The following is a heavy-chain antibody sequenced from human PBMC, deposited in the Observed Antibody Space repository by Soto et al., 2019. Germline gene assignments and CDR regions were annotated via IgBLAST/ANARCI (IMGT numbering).Heavy chain of an antibody. V-gene: IGHV3-33*01. CDR3: ARDPRYYDFWSGYYEGYYYYYMDV. CDR1: GFTFSSYG. J-gene: IGHJ6*03. Sequence: GGSLRLSCAASGFTFSSYGMHWVRQAPGKGLEWVAVIWYDGSNKYYADSVKGRFTISRDNSKNTLYLQMNSLRAEDTAVYYCARDPRYYDFWSGYYEGYYYYYMDVWGKGTTVTVSS. D-gene: IGHD3-3*01. CDR2: IWYDGSNK.